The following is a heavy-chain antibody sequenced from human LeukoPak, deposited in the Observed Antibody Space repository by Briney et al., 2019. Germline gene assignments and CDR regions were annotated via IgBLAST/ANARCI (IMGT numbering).Heavy chain of an antibody. D-gene: IGHD2-15*01. CDR2: INHSGST. CDR3: ARLTGYCSGGSCPSILFDY. J-gene: IGHJ4*02. V-gene: IGHV4-34*01. CDR1: GGSFSGYY. Sequence: PSETLSLTCAVYGGSFSGYYWSWIRQPPGKGLEWIGEINHSGSTNYNPSLKSRVTISVDTSKNQFSLKLSSVTAADTAVYYCARLTGYCSGGSCPSILFDYWGQGTLVTVSS.